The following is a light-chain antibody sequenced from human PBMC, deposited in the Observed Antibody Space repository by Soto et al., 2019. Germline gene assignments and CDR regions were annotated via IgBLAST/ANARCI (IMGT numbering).Light chain of an antibody. CDR2: GNS. Sequence: QSVLTQPPSVSGAPGQRVTISCTGSSSNIGAGYDVHWYQQLPGTAPKLLIYGNSNRPSGVPDRFSGSKSGTSASLAITGLQAEDEADYYCLSYDSSLSGSRVFGGDTQLTVL. CDR1: SSNIGAGYD. J-gene: IGLJ2*01. V-gene: IGLV1-40*01. CDR3: LSYDSSLSGSRV.